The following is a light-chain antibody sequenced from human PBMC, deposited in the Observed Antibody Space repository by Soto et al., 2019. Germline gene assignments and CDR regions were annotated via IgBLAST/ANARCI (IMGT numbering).Light chain of an antibody. Sequence: EIVMTQSPGTLSVSPGERVTLSCRASQSVRNNLAWYQQKPGQGPRLLIYDASTRATGIPARFSGSWSGTEFTLTISSLQSEDFAVYYCQQCNDWPWTFGQGTKVEIK. J-gene: IGKJ1*01. CDR3: QQCNDWPWT. CDR1: QSVRNN. V-gene: IGKV3-15*01. CDR2: DAS.